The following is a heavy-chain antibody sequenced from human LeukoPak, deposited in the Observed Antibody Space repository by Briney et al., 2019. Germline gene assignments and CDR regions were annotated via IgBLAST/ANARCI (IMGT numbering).Heavy chain of an antibody. CDR3: ARSADTVTIDY. V-gene: IGHV1-18*01. Sequence: ASVKVSCKASGYTFTNYGISWVRQAPGQGLEWMGWISTSSGNAIYAQRVTMTTDTFTSTAYMELRSLRSDDTAVYYCARSADTVTIDYWGQGTLVTVSS. CDR2: ISTSSGNA. CDR1: GYTFTNYG. D-gene: IGHD4-17*01. J-gene: IGHJ4*02.